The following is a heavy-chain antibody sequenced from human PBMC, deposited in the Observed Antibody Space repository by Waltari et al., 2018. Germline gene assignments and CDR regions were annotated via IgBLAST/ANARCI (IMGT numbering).Heavy chain of an antibody. CDR3: ARDRGRGLYLDS. D-gene: IGHD2-15*01. V-gene: IGHV4-4*02. CDR1: GDSMISHYC. Sequence: QLQLQESGTGLVKPSGPLSITCVVSGDSMISHYCWSWFRQSPGKGLEWIWQVDRFGRTNYNPSFASRVIMSLSTSIKHFSLNMLSATAADTAVDYCARDRGRGLYLDSWGRGTLVSVSP. J-gene: IGHJ4*02. CDR2: VDRFGRT.